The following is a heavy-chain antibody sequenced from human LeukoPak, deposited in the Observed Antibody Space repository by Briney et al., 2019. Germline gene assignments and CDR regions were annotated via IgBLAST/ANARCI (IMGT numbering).Heavy chain of an antibody. Sequence: GGSLRLSCAASGFTFSSYAMTWVRQAPGKGLEWVANIKQDGSEKYYVDSVKGRFTISRDNAKNSLYLQMNSLRAEDTAVYYCARDLKYYYGSGSYGDASDIWGQGTMVTVSS. J-gene: IGHJ3*02. D-gene: IGHD3-10*01. CDR2: IKQDGSEK. CDR1: GFTFSSYA. V-gene: IGHV3-7*01. CDR3: ARDLKYYYGSGSYGDASDI.